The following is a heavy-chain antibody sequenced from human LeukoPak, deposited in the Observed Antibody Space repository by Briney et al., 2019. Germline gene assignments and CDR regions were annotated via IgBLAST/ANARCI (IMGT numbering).Heavy chain of an antibody. CDR1: GFTFSSYL. V-gene: IGHV3-7*01. Sequence: GGSLRLSCAASGFTFSSYLMSWVRQAPGKGLEWVANIKQDGSEKYYVDSVKGRFTISRDNAKNSLYLQMNSLRAEDTAVYYCARDSPYNWNYDASAFDIWGQGTMVTVSS. CDR3: ARDSPYNWNYDASAFDI. CDR2: IKQDGSEK. J-gene: IGHJ3*02. D-gene: IGHD1-7*01.